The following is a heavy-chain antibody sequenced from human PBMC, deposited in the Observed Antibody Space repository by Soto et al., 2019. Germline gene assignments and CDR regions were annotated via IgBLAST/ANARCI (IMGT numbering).Heavy chain of an antibody. CDR2: INPNSGGT. CDR1: GYTFTGYY. V-gene: IGHV1-2*02. D-gene: IGHD3-3*01. CDR3: ARVSELRFLEWSIHHYGMDV. Sequence: GASVKVSCKASGYTFTGYYMHWVRQAPGQGLEWMGWINPNSGGTNYAQKFQGRVTMTRDTSISTAYMELSRLRSDDTAVYYCARVSELRFLEWSIHHYGMDVWGQGTTVTVSS. J-gene: IGHJ6*02.